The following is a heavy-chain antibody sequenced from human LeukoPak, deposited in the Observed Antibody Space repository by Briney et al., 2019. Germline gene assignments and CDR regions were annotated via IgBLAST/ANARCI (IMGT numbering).Heavy chain of an antibody. J-gene: IGHJ6*03. Sequence: PSETLSLTCTVSGGSISSYYWSRIRQPAGKGLEWIGRIYTSGSTNYNPSLKSRVTMSVDTSKNQFSLKLSSVTAADTAVYYCAREGAAMGYYYYYYMDVWGKGTTVTVSS. CDR2: IYTSGST. CDR1: GGSISSYY. V-gene: IGHV4-4*07. D-gene: IGHD2-2*01. CDR3: AREGAAMGYYYYYYMDV.